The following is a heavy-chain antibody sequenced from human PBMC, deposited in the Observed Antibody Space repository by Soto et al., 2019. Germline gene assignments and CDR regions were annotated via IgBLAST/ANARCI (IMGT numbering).Heavy chain of an antibody. Sequence: QVQLQESGPGLVKPSETLSLRCSVSGASLSPNYWSWFRQPPGKGLQWIGYIYYAGTTTYNPSLTSRLTISLNTSKNEVSLELTSVTAADTAVYYCARLGAFYQALDSWGQGALVTVSS. CDR1: GASLSPNY. CDR3: ARLGAFYQALDS. D-gene: IGHD2-2*01. V-gene: IGHV4-59*08. CDR2: IYYAGTT. J-gene: IGHJ4*02.